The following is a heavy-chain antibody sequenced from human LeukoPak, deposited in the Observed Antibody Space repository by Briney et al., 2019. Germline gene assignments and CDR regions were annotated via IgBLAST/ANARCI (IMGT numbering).Heavy chain of an antibody. D-gene: IGHD7-27*01. CDR1: GGSISSSSYY. CDR3: ARHGEGFHFDY. Sequence: SETLSLTCTVSGGSISSSSYYWGWIRQPPGKGLEWIGSIYYSGSTYYNPSLKSRVTISVDTSKNQFSLKLSSVTAADTAVYYCARHGEGFHFDYWGQGTLVTVSS. V-gene: IGHV4-39*01. CDR2: IYYSGST. J-gene: IGHJ4*02.